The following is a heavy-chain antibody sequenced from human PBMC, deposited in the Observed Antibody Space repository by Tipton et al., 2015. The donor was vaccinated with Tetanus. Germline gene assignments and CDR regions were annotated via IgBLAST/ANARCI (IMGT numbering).Heavy chain of an antibody. D-gene: IGHD1-1*01. J-gene: IGHJ6*02. CDR1: GFSFSDSY. Sequence: SLRLSCAASGFSFSDSYMSWIRQAPGKGLEWVSYIRSKGDTIYYADSVKGRFTISRDNAKNTVYLQMNSLRAEDTAVYFCARRSLTNYGLDVWGQGTPVTVSS. V-gene: IGHV3-11*04. CDR3: ARRSLTNYGLDV. CDR2: IRSKGDTI.